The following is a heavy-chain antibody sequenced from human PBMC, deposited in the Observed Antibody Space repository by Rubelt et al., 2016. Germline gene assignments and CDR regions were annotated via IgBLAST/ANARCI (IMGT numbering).Heavy chain of an antibody. CDR2: ISAYNGNT. Sequence: APGQGLEWMGWISAYNGNTNYAQKLQGRVTMTTDTSTDTAYMELSSLRSEDTAVYYCATGHSYVPYFDYWGQGTLVTVSS. D-gene: IGHD5-18*01. V-gene: IGHV1-18*01. J-gene: IGHJ4*02. CDR3: ATGHSYVPYFDY.